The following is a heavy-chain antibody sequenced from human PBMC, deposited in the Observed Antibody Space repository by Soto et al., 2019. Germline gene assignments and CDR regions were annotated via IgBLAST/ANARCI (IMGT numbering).Heavy chain of an antibody. D-gene: IGHD4-17*01. CDR2: ISAYNGNT. CDR1: GYTFTSYG. V-gene: IGHV1-18*01. CDR3: ASTDWTTSENLFDP. Sequence: GASVKVSCKASGYTFTSYGISWVRQAPGQGLEWMGWISAYNGNTNYAQKLQGRVTMTTDTSTSTAYMELRSLRSDDTAVYYCASTDWTTSENLFDPWGQGTLVTVSS. J-gene: IGHJ5*02.